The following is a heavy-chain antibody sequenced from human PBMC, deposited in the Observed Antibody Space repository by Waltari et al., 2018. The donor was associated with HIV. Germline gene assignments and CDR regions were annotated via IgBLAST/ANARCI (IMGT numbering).Heavy chain of an antibody. D-gene: IGHD4-17*01. Sequence: QVQLVQSGADVKKPGASLKVSCKASGYSFTRYGISWVRQAPGQGLEWIGWISVYNDNTKYAQKIQDRLNMTTDSPTSTAYMELRSLRSDDTAVYYCARAPMTTVTSRGFDIWGQGTMVIVSS. CDR2: ISVYNDNT. V-gene: IGHV1-18*01. CDR3: ARAPMTTVTSRGFDI. J-gene: IGHJ3*02. CDR1: GYSFTRYG.